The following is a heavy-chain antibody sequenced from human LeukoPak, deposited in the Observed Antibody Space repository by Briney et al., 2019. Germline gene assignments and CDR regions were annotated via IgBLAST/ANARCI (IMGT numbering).Heavy chain of an antibody. D-gene: IGHD2-2*01. J-gene: IGHJ6*02. Sequence: GASLKVSCKASGYTFTGYYMHWVRQAPRQGLEWMGWINPKNGGTKYAQKFQGRVTMTSDTSISTVYMELRGLRSDDTAVYYCARDFVVNPAALGWGPKDIYYGYGMNVWGQGTAVAVSS. V-gene: IGHV1-2*02. CDR2: INPKNGGT. CDR3: ARDFVVNPAALGWGPKDIYYGYGMNV. CDR1: GYTFTGYY.